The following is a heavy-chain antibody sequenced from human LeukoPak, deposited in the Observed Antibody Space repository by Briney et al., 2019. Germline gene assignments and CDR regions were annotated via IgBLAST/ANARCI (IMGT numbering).Heavy chain of an antibody. CDR3: ARGVAGAGSVY. D-gene: IGHD6-13*01. J-gene: IGHJ4*02. V-gene: IGHV3-74*01. CDR2: INSDGSST. CDR1: GFTVSGYR. Sequence: GGSLSCTTAASGFTVSGYRMHLVRQAPGKGLVWVSHINSDGSSTSYAGSVKGRFTISRDNAKNTLYLQTNSLRAEEMAVYYCARGVAGAGSVYWGQGTLVTVSS.